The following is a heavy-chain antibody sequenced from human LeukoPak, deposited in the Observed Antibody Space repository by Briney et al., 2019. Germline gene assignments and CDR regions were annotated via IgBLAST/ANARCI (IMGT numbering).Heavy chain of an antibody. V-gene: IGHV1-18*04. D-gene: IGHD2-2*01. Sequence: ASVTVSCKASGYTFTSYGISWVRQAPGQGLEWMGWISAYNGNTNYAQKLQGRVTITTDTSTSTAYMELRSLRSDDTAVYYCARERGYCSSTSCYVGDLYYYYGMDVWGKGTTVTVSS. CDR1: GYTFTSYG. CDR3: ARERGYCSSTSCYVGDLYYYYGMDV. CDR2: ISAYNGNT. J-gene: IGHJ6*04.